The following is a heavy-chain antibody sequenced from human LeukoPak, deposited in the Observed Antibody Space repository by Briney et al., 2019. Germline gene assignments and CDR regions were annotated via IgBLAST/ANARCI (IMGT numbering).Heavy chain of an antibody. CDR3: ARGGPGSYYTSENWFDP. J-gene: IGHJ5*02. CDR1: GGSFSGYY. CDR2: INHSGST. V-gene: IGHV4-34*01. Sequence: SETLSLTCAVYGGSFSGYYWSWIRQPPGKGLEWIGEINHSGSTNYNPSLKSRVTISVDTSKNQFSLKLSSVTAADTAVYYCARGGPGSYYTSENWFDPWGQGTLVTVSS. D-gene: IGHD3-10*01.